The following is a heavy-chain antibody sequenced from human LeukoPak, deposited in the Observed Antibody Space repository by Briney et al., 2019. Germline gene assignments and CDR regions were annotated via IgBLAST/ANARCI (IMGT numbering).Heavy chain of an antibody. CDR3: APDSRPGQQLPDFDY. Sequence: SLKVSCKASGDTFSSYSISCVRHAPGERLEWMGGIFPIFGTENYAQKFQGRVTITADKSTSTGSMELGSLRSGHTAVYYCAPDSRPGQQLPDFDYWGPGTLVTVSP. CDR1: GDTFSSYS. V-gene: IGHV1-69*06. D-gene: IGHD6-13*01. CDR2: IFPIFGTE. J-gene: IGHJ4*02.